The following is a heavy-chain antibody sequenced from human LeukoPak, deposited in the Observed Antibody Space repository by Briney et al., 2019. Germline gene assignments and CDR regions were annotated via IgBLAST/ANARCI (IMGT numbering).Heavy chain of an antibody. CDR2: ISYDGSNK. V-gene: IGHV3-30*03. Sequence: GGSLRLSCAASGFTFSSCGMHWVRQAPGKGLEWVAVISYDGSNKYYADSVKGRFTISRDNSKNTLYLQMNSLRGEDTAVYYCARDNYSREPVEYNGMDVWGQGTTVTVSS. D-gene: IGHD6-13*01. J-gene: IGHJ6*02. CDR3: ARDNYSREPVEYNGMDV. CDR1: GFTFSSCG.